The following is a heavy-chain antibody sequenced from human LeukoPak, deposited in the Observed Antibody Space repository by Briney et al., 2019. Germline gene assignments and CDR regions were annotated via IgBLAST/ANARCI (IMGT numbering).Heavy chain of an antibody. Sequence: GASVKASCKASGYTLTELSMHWVRQAPGKGLEWMGGFDPEDGETIYAQKFQGRVTMTEDTSTDTAYMELSSLRSEDTAVYYCATDISIAAAGTAFDYWGQGTLVTVSS. CDR1: GYTLTELS. D-gene: IGHD6-13*01. CDR2: FDPEDGET. J-gene: IGHJ4*02. V-gene: IGHV1-24*01. CDR3: ATDISIAAAGTAFDY.